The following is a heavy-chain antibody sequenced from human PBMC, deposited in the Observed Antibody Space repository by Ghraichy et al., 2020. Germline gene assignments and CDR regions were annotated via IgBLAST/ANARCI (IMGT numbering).Heavy chain of an antibody. Sequence: SQTLSLTCNVSGGSISSYYWSWIRQPPGKGLEWIAYIYDSGTINYSPSLKSRVTTSVDTSKNQFSLRLSSVITADTAVYYCARHGENIVGAPYFDYWGQGILVTVSS. J-gene: IGHJ4*02. V-gene: IGHV4-59*01. CDR3: ARHGENIVGAPYFDY. D-gene: IGHD1-26*01. CDR1: GGSISSYY. CDR2: IYDSGTI.